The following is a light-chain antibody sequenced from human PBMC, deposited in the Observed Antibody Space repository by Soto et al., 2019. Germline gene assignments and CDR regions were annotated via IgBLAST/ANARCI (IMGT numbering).Light chain of an antibody. V-gene: IGKV3-20*01. CDR2: AAY. CDR3: QHYGGPFT. CDR1: QSVSSSY. J-gene: IGKJ3*01. Sequence: EIVLTQSPGTLSLSPGESATLSCRASQSVSSSYLAWYQRKPGQASRLLISAAYSRASGIPGRFSGSGSGTDFTLTIRRLEPEDFSVYYCQHYGGPFTFGPGTKVDIK.